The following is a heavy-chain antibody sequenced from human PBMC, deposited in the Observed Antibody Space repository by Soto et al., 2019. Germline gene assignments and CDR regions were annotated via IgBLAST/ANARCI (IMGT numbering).Heavy chain of an antibody. CDR2: LSGSGTST. Sequence: PGGSLRLSCAASGFSFGNYAMNWVRQAPGKGLEWVSGLSGSGTSTYYADSVKGRFTISRDNSRDTLFLQMNSLTADDTAVYYCAKATTNGGWFNPFDSWGQGALVTVSS. J-gene: IGHJ4*02. CDR3: AKATTNGGWFNPFDS. D-gene: IGHD6-19*01. CDR1: GFSFGNYA. V-gene: IGHV3-23*01.